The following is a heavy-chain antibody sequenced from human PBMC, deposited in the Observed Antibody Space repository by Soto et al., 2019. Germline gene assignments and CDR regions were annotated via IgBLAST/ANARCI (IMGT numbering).Heavy chain of an antibody. CDR1: GYTLTELS. Sequence: GASVKVSCKVSGYTLTELSFHWVRQAPVKGLEWMGGIDRDDGETIYAQKFQGRVTMTEDTSTDTAYMELSSLRSDDTAVYYCATADYYYTSGSYSSGLGFDPWGQGTLVTVSS. CDR2: IDRDDGET. V-gene: IGHV1-24*01. D-gene: IGHD3-22*01. J-gene: IGHJ5*02. CDR3: ATADYYYTSGSYSSGLGFDP.